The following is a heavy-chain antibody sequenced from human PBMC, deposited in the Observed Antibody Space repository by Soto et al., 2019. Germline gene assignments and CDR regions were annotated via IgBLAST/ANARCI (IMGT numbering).Heavy chain of an antibody. CDR2: MSGSGGST. CDR1: GFTFSSYA. V-gene: IGHV3-23*01. D-gene: IGHD6-13*01. Sequence: EVQLLESGGGLVQPGGSLRLSCAASGFTFSSYAMSWVRQAPGKGLEWVSAMSGSGGSTYYADSVKGRFTISRDNSKNTPYLQVNSLRAEDKSVYYCAKDPTYSSSWYKPAPLFWGQGTMVTVSS. J-gene: IGHJ4*02. CDR3: AKDPTYSSSWYKPAPLF.